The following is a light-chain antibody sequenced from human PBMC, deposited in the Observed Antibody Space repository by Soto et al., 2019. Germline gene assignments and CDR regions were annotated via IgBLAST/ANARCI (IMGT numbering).Light chain of an antibody. CDR3: SSYSTTSTLV. J-gene: IGLJ1*01. V-gene: IGLV2-14*01. CDR2: EVN. Sequence: QSALTQPASVSGSPGQSVTISCTGASSDVGGYDYGSWYQQHPGKAPKLILYEVNNRPSGVSNHFSGSKSGNTASLIISGLKADDEADYYCSSYSTTSTLVFGSGTKLTVL. CDR1: SSDVGGYDY.